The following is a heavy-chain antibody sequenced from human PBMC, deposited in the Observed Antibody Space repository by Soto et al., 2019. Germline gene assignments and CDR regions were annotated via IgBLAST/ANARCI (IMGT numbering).Heavy chain of an antibody. V-gene: IGHV1-2*02. J-gene: IGHJ4*02. D-gene: IGHD2-15*01. CDR3: ATLQVRYCSGGSCSDY. CDR1: GYTFTGYY. CDR2: INPNSGGT. Sequence: QVQLVQSGAEVKKPGASVKVSCKASGYTFTGYYMHWVRQAPGQGLEWMGWINPNSGGTNYAQKFQGRVTMTRDTSIRTAYMELSRLGSDDTAVYYCATLQVRYCSGGSCSDYWGQGTLVTVSS.